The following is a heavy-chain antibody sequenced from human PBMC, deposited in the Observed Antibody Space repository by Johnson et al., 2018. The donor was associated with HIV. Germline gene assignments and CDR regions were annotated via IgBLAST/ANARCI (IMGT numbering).Heavy chain of an antibody. Sequence: QMLLVESGGGLVKPGGSLRLSCAASGFTFSSYAMHWVRQAPGKGLEWVAVISYDGSNKYYADSVKGRFTISRDSSKDTLYVQMNSLRGEDTAVYYCARDPEPFREYHGDAFDIWGQGTVVTVSS. CDR1: GFTFSSYA. CDR3: ARDPEPFREYHGDAFDI. V-gene: IGHV3-30*04. CDR2: ISYDGSNK. D-gene: IGHD3-10*01. J-gene: IGHJ3*02.